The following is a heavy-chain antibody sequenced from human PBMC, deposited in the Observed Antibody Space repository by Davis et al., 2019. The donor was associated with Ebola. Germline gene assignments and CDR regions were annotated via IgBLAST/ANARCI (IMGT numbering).Heavy chain of an antibody. V-gene: IGHV3-73*01. CDR2: IRSKANSYAT. J-gene: IGHJ4*02. CDR3: TSAQPDY. Sequence: GESLKISCAASGFTFSSYSMNWVRQASGKGLEWVGRIRSKANSYATAYAASVKGRFTISRDDSKNTAYLQMNSLKTEDTAVYYCTSAQPDYWGQGTLVTVSS. CDR1: GFTFSSYS. D-gene: IGHD1-14*01.